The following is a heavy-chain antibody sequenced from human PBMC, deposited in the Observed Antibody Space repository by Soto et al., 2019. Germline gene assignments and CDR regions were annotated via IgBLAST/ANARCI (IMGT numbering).Heavy chain of an antibody. D-gene: IGHD1-1*01. CDR1: GFTFTDYY. CDR3: TTAERGKTGTRI. V-gene: IGHV3-11*06. CDR2: ISPTSIYT. Sequence: QAQLVESGGGLVEPGGSLRLSCAASGFTFTDYYLSWVRQAPGKGLEWLSYISPTSIYTNYADSVRGRFTISRDNAKKSLYLQLNGLRAEDTALYFCTTAERGKTGTRIWGQGTLVTVSS. J-gene: IGHJ4*02.